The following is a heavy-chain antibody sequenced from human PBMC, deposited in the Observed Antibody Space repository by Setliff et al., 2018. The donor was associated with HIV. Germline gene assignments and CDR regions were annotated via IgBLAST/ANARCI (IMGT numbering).Heavy chain of an antibody. Sequence: SETLSLTCLVSGDSMIPHYWSWIRQPPGRGLEWIGYISNYGSPSYSPSLESRVTISVDRSGNQFSLRLTSVTAADTAVYYCATCRHRPSNWFDPWGQGTVVTVS. V-gene: IGHV4-59*11. CDR3: ATCRHRPSNWFDP. CDR2: ISNYGSP. CDR1: GDSMIPHY. J-gene: IGHJ5*02.